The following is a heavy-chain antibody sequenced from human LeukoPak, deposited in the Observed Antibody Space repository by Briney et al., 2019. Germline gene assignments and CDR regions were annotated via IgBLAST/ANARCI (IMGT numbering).Heavy chain of an antibody. J-gene: IGHJ5*02. CDR2: ISYDGSNK. D-gene: IGHD6-19*01. Sequence: GGSLRLSCAASGFTFSSYAMHWVRQAPGKGLEWVAVISYDGSNKYYADSVKGRFTISRDNSKNTLYLQMNSLRAEDTAVYYCARGRQWLLDPWGQGTLVTVSS. V-gene: IGHV3-30-3*01. CDR3: ARGRQWLLDP. CDR1: GFTFSSYA.